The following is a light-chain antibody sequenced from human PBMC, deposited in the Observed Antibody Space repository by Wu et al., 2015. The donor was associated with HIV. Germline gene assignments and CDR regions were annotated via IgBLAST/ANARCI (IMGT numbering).Light chain of an antibody. CDR1: QSFSSSY. CDR3: QQYDSSRGT. Sequence: EIVLTQSPGTLSLSPGERATLSCRASQSFSSSYLAWYQHKPGQAPRLLIYSGSIRATGIPARFSGSGSGTDSTLTISRLEPEDFAIYYCQQYDSSRGTFGQGTKVEIK. CDR2: SGS. V-gene: IGKV3-20*01. J-gene: IGKJ1*01.